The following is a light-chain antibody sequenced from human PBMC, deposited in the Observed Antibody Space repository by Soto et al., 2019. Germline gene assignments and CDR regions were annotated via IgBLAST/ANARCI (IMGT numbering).Light chain of an antibody. CDR3: QQYYKTPPYT. CDR2: WAS. CDR1: QSILFTSNNKNY. V-gene: IGKV4-1*01. J-gene: IGKJ2*01. Sequence: DIVLTQSPDSLAVSLGKMADINCKSSQSILFTSNNKNYLAWYQQKPGQPPKLLIYWASTRESGVPDRFSGSGSGTDFTLTISSLQAEDVAVYCCQQYYKTPPYTFGQGTKVEIK.